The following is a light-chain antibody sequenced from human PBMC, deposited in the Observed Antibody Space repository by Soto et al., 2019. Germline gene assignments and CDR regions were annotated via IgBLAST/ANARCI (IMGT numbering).Light chain of an antibody. J-gene: IGKJ5*01. Sequence: DIQMTQSPSTLSASVGDRVTITCRASQSISRYVNWYQQKPGKAPKLLIYAASSLQGGVSSRFSGSGSGTDFTLTISSLQPEDFATYFCQQTNRIPYTFGQGTRLEIK. CDR2: AAS. CDR3: QQTNRIPYT. CDR1: QSISRY. V-gene: IGKV1-39*01.